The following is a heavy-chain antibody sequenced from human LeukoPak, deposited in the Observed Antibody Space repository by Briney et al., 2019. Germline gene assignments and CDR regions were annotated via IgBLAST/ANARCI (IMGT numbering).Heavy chain of an antibody. J-gene: IGHJ3*02. CDR1: GITFSDHY. CDR3: ARGAPLVVITTAAFDI. V-gene: IGHV3-72*01. CDR2: SRNKANSYLT. Sequence: SGGSLRPSCAASGITFSDHYMDWVRQAPGKGLEWVGRSRNKANSYLTDYAASAKGRFTVSRDTSKNSFYLQMNSLRDEDAAVYYCARGAPLVVITTAAFDIWGQGTMVTVSS. D-gene: IGHD2-15*01.